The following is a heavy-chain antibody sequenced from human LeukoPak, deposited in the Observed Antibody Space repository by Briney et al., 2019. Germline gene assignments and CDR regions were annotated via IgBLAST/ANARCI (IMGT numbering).Heavy chain of an antibody. CDR1: GFTFSTYA. V-gene: IGHV3-23*01. CDR2: ISGSSDNT. J-gene: IGHJ4*02. Sequence: PGGSLRLSCAASGFTFSTYAMAWVRQAPGKGLEWVSSISGSSDNTYYTDSVKGRFTVSRDNFKNTLSLQMTGLRAEDTAVYYCAKGVEWLLGVNFDYWGQGMLVTVSS. D-gene: IGHD3-3*01. CDR3: AKGVEWLLGVNFDY.